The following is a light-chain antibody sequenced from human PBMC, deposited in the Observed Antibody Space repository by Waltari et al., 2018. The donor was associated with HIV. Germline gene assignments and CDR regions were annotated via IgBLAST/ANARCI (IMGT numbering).Light chain of an antibody. CDR1: SRDIGYPKF. Sequence: QSSLTQPASMSGSPGQAIAISCTGSSRDIGYPKFVSWYQQRPGKAPRLLIYGVTIRASGISCRFSGPKSENTASLTISGLQIEDEADYYCTSYTTRNILMFGGGT. CDR2: GVT. J-gene: IGLJ3*02. CDR3: TSYTTRNILM. V-gene: IGLV2-14*03.